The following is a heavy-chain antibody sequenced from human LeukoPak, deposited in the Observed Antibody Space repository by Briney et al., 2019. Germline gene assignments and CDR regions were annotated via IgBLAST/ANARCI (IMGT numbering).Heavy chain of an antibody. J-gene: IGHJ4*02. CDR2: ISSSSSYI. CDR3: ARALWFGELRPYYFDY. D-gene: IGHD3-10*01. CDR1: GFTFSSYS. Sequence: GGSLRLSCAASGFTFSSYSMNWVRQAPGKGLEWVSSISSSSSYIYYADSVKDRFTISRDNAKNSLYLQMNSLRAEDTAVYYCARALWFGELRPYYFDYWGQGTLVTVSS. V-gene: IGHV3-21*01.